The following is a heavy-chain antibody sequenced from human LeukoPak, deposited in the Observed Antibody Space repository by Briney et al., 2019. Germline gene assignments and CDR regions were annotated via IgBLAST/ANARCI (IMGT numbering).Heavy chain of an antibody. J-gene: IGHJ4*02. Sequence: PLGALSLTCMVSVGSLSSSSYYWGWIRQPPGKGLEWIGSIYYSGSTYYNPPLKSRVTIPVDTPKNQFSLTLGPVAAADTAVDYCARHISWYGELLSPFDYWGQGTLVTVSS. D-gene: IGHD3-10*01. V-gene: IGHV4-39*01. CDR1: VGSLSSSSYY. CDR2: IYYSGST. CDR3: ARHISWYGELLSPFDY.